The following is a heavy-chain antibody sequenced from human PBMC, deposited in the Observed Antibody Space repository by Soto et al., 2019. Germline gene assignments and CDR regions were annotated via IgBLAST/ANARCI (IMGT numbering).Heavy chain of an antibody. CDR3: ARDEDGTYEFDY. J-gene: IGHJ4*02. V-gene: IGHV3-48*04. D-gene: IGHD3-22*01. CDR2: INSGGSVI. Sequence: PGGSLRLSCAASGFTFTSFGMTWVRQAPGRGLEWVSHINSGGSVILYADSVKGRVTISRDNSKNSLYLEMNSLRADDTAVYFCARDEDGTYEFDYWGQGTLVTVSS. CDR1: GFTFTSFG.